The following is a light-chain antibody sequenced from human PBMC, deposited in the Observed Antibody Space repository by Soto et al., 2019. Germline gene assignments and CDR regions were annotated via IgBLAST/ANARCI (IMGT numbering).Light chain of an antibody. V-gene: IGLV2-14*01. CDR3: SSYISSSIVV. CDR1: SSDVGDYNY. CDR2: EVS. Sequence: QSALTQPASVSGSPGQSITISCTGTSSDVGDYNYVSWYQQHPGKAPKLIIYEVSHRLSGVSNRFSGSKSGHTASLTISGLQDEDEADYYCSSYISSSIVVFGGGTKLTVL. J-gene: IGLJ2*01.